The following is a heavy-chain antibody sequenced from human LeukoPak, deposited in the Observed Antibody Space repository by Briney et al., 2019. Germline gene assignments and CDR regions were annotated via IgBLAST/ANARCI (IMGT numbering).Heavy chain of an antibody. CDR1: GFTFSDYY. Sequence: GGSLRLSCAASGFTFSDYYMSWIRQAPGKGLEWVSYISSSGSTIYYADSVKGRFTISRDNAKNSLYLQMNSLRAEDTGVYYCARAYSTSSVYFDYWGQGTLVTVSS. CDR2: ISSSGSTI. CDR3: ARAYSTSSVYFDY. D-gene: IGHD6-6*01. J-gene: IGHJ4*02. V-gene: IGHV3-11*01.